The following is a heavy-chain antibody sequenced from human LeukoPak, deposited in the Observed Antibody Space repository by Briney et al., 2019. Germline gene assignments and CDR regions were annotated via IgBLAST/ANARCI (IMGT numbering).Heavy chain of an antibody. D-gene: IGHD3-10*01. J-gene: IGHJ4*02. CDR2: IKQDGSEK. CDR1: GFTFSSYW. V-gene: IGHV3-7*01. Sequence: PGGALRLSCAASGFTFSSYWMSWVRQGPGEGPEGVANIKQDGSEKYYVDSVKGRFTISRDNAKNSLYLQMNSLRAEDTAVYYCARGGQLLWFGESEDYWGQGTLVTVSS. CDR3: ARGGQLLWFGESEDY.